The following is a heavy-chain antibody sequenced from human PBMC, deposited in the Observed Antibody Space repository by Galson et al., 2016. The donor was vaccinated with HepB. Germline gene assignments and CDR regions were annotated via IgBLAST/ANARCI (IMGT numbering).Heavy chain of an antibody. D-gene: IGHD3-22*01. CDR2: ISSSSSTI. Sequence: SLRLSCAASGFTFSSYNMNWVRQAPGKGLEWISYISSSSSTIYYADSVAGRFTISRDNAKNSLYLQMNRLRDEDAAVYYCATEGGGPDYDDTNAYSYWYFDLWGRGTLVTVSS. CDR3: ATEGGGPDYDDTNAYSYWYFDL. J-gene: IGHJ2*01. V-gene: IGHV3-48*02. CDR1: GFTFSSYN.